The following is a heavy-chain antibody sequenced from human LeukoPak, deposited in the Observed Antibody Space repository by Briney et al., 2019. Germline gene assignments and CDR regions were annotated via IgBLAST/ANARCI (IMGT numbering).Heavy chain of an antibody. CDR2: INPSGGST. Sequence: ASVKVSCKASGYTFTSYYMHWVRQAPGQGLEWMGIINPSGGSTSYAQKFQGRVTMTRDTSTSTVYMELSSLRSEDTAVYYCARVTTSTAYYDISGYAFDIWGQGTMVTVSS. V-gene: IGHV1-46*01. CDR3: ARVTTSTAYYDISGYAFDI. CDR1: GYTFTSYY. D-gene: IGHD3-22*01. J-gene: IGHJ3*02.